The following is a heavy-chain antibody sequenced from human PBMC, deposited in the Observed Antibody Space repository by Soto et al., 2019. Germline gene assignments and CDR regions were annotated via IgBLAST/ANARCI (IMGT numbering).Heavy chain of an antibody. Sequence: GGSLRLSCAASGFTFDDYAMHWVRQAPGKGLEWVSLISWDGGSTYYADSVKGRFTISRDNSKNSLYLQMNSLRAEDTALYYCAKAVAARHYYYGMDVWGQGTTVTVSS. CDR2: ISWDGGST. D-gene: IGHD6-6*01. J-gene: IGHJ6*02. CDR1: GFTFDDYA. CDR3: AKAVAARHYYYGMDV. V-gene: IGHV3-43D*03.